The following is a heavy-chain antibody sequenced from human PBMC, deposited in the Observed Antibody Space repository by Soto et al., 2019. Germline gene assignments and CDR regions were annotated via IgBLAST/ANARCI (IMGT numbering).Heavy chain of an antibody. CDR3: AKPQGYSSSWANWFDP. CDR2: ISYDGSNK. J-gene: IGHJ5*02. D-gene: IGHD6-13*01. V-gene: IGHV3-30*18. CDR1: VFTFISYG. Sequence: PGWSLRLSCASSVFTFISYGMHWVRQAPGKGLEWVAVISYDGSNKYYADSVKGRFTISRDNSKNTLYLQMNSLRAEDTAVYYCAKPQGYSSSWANWFDPWGQGTLVTVSS.